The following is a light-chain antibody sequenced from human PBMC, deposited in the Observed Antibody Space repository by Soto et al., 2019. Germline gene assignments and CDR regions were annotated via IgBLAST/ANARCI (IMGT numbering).Light chain of an antibody. Sequence: QSALTQPASVSRSPGQSITFSCTGTSSDVGSYNLVSWYQQHPGKAPKLMIYEVSKRPSGVSDRFSGSKSGNTASLTISGLQAEDEADYYCCSYAGSSTLVFGTGTKLTVL. J-gene: IGLJ1*01. CDR2: EVS. CDR3: CSYAGSSTLV. CDR1: SSDVGSYNL. V-gene: IGLV2-23*02.